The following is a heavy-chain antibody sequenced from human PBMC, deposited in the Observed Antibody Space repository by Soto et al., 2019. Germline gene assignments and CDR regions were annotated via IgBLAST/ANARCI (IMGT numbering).Heavy chain of an antibody. CDR3: APENSSSQQGGGFDP. J-gene: IGHJ5*02. D-gene: IGHD6-13*01. V-gene: IGHV4-61*01. CDR1: GGSVSSGSYY. CDR2: IYYSGST. Sequence: QVQLQESGPGLVKPSETLSLTCTVSGGSVSSGSYYWSWIRQPPGKGLEWIGYIYYSGSTNYNPSIKGRVTISVDTSKIQHHRQLSSVTAANTAVYYCAPENSSSQQGGGFDPWGQGTLVTVSS.